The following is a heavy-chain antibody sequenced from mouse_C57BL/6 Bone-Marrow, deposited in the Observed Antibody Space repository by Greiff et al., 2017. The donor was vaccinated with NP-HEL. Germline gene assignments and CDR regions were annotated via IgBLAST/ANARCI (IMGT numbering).Heavy chain of an antibody. CDR1: GYTFTDYN. CDR3: ARSGLLDAMDY. J-gene: IGHJ4*01. Sequence: EVQLVESGPELVKPGASVKIPCKASGYTFTDYNMDWVKQSHGKSLEWIGDINPNNGGTIYNQKFKGKATLTVDKSSSTAYMELRSLTSEDTAVYYCARSGLLDAMDYWGQGTSVTVSS. D-gene: IGHD2-13*01. CDR2: INPNNGGT. V-gene: IGHV1-18*01.